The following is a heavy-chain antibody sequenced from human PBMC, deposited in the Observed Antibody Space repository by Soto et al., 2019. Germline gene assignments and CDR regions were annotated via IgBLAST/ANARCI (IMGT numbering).Heavy chain of an antibody. CDR2: IYWYDDK. V-gene: IGHV2-5*01. J-gene: IGHJ4*02. D-gene: IGHD5-12*01. CDR1: GFSLSTSGVG. CDR3: AHVYGGYGTFDY. Sequence: QITLKESGPTLVKPTQTLTLTCTFSGFSLSTSGVGVGWIGQPPGKALEWLAHIYWYDDKRYSQSLKSRLTIPKHTSKNQLVLTMTTMDPVDTATYYCAHVYGGYGTFDYWGQGTLVTVSS.